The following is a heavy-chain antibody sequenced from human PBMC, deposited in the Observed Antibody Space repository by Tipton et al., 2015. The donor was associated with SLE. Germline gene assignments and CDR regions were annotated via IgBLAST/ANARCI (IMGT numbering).Heavy chain of an antibody. D-gene: IGHD3-3*01. CDR1: GYTFTSYG. Sequence: QSGAEVEKPGASVKVSCKASGYTFTSYGISWVRQAPGQGLEWMGWISAYNGNTNYAQKLQGRVTMTTDTSTSTAYMELRSLRSDDTAVYYCAVASGYQYHDAFDIWGQGTMVTVSS. CDR2: ISAYNGNT. CDR3: AVASGYQYHDAFDI. V-gene: IGHV1-18*01. J-gene: IGHJ3*02.